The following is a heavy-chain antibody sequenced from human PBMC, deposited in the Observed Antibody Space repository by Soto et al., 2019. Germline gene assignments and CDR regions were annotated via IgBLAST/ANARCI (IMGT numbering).Heavy chain of an antibody. Sequence: QVQLQESGPGLVKPSQTLSLTCTVSGGSISSGGYYWSWIRQHPGKGLEWIGYIYYSGGTYYNPSLKSRVTISVDTSKNQSSLKLSSVNAADTAVYYCASMPPRNYDILTGYYTDAFDIWGQGTMVTVSS. CDR1: GGSISSGGYY. J-gene: IGHJ3*02. CDR2: IYYSGGT. D-gene: IGHD3-9*01. V-gene: IGHV4-31*03. CDR3: ASMPPRNYDILTGYYTDAFDI.